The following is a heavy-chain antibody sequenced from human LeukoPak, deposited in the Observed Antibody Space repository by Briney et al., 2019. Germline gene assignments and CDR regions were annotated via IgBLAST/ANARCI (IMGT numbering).Heavy chain of an antibody. J-gene: IGHJ4*02. D-gene: IGHD5-12*01. CDR3: ARALVEMATMDY. V-gene: IGHV4-34*01. CDR2: INHSGST. CDR1: GGSISNYY. Sequence: SETLSLTCTVSGGSISNYYWSWIRQPPGKGLEWIGEINHSGSTNYNPSLKSRVTISVDTSKNQFSLKLSSVTAADTAVYYCARALVEMATMDYWGQGTLVTVSS.